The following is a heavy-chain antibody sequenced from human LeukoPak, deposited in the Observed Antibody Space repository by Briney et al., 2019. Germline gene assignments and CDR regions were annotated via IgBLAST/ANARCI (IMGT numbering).Heavy chain of an antibody. D-gene: IGHD2-2*01. CDR2: NSGST. CDR1: GGSSSSSRYY. Sequence: SETLSLTCTVSGGSSSSSRYYWGWIRQPPGEGLERIGSNSGSTYYNPSLKSRVTISVDTSKNQFSLKLSSVTAADTAVYYCARHPYQLLWLSWFDPWGQGTLVTVSS. V-gene: IGHV4-39*01. J-gene: IGHJ5*02. CDR3: ARHPYQLLWLSWFDP.